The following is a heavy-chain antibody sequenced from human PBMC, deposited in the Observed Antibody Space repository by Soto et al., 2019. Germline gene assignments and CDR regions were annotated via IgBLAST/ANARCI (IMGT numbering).Heavy chain of an antibody. Sequence: GGSLRLSCAASGFTFSNAWMSWVRQAPGKGLEWVGRIKSKTDGGTTDYAAPVKGRFTISRDDSKNTLYLQMNSLKTEDTAVYYCTTGDSFYYDYMSGIQTNGVDYWGQGTLVTVSS. CDR3: TTGDSFYYDYMSGIQTNGVDY. J-gene: IGHJ4*02. D-gene: IGHD3-3*01. CDR2: IKSKTDGGTT. V-gene: IGHV3-15*01. CDR1: GFTFSNAW.